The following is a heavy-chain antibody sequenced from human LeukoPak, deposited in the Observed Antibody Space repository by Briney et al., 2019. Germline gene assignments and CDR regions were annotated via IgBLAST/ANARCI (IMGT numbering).Heavy chain of an antibody. Sequence: GSLRLSCAASGFTFSSNWMHWVRQAPGEGLVGVSRIKGDRSSTSYADSVKGRFTISRDNAKNTLFLQMNSLRAEDTAIFYCARVNPLMAPGAFDIWGQGTMVAVSS. CDR3: ARVNPLMAPGAFDI. V-gene: IGHV3-74*01. CDR1: GFTFSSNW. D-gene: IGHD2-8*01. J-gene: IGHJ3*02. CDR2: IKGDRSST.